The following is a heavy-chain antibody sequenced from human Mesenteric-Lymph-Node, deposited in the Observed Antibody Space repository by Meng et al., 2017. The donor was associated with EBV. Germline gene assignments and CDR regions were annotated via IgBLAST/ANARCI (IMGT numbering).Heavy chain of an antibody. V-gene: IGHV4-61*01. CDR1: GGSVSSGTYY. D-gene: IGHD4-17*01. CDR3: ATGLYGDYALAN. J-gene: IGHJ4*02. Sequence: QWRLQGPGPGLVKPSETLSLPCTVSGGSVSSGTYYWSWIRQPPGKGLEWIGYIYYSGSTNYNPSLKSRVTISVDTSKNQFSLKLSSVTAADTAVYYCATGLYGDYALANWGQGTLVTVSS. CDR2: IYYSGST.